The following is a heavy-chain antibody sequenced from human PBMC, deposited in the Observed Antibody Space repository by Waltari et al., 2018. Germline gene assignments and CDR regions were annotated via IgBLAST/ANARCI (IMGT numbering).Heavy chain of an antibody. Sequence: QLQLQESGPRLVKPSETLSLTCSVSGDSIPSSNYYWAWVRQPPGKGLEWIGGGCYTGSSYYKESHKSRVTISVDTSKNYFSLSLTSVTATDTAIYFCARTFMVRTIRSRGWFDPWGQGTLVTVSS. CDR3: ARTFMVRTIRSRGWFDP. D-gene: IGHD3-10*01. J-gene: IGHJ5*02. CDR2: GCYTGSS. CDR1: GDSIPSSNYY. V-gene: IGHV4-39*02.